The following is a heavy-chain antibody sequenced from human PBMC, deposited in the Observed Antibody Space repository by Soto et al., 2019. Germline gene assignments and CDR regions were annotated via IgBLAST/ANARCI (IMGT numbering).Heavy chain of an antibody. CDR1: GFTFDDYA. D-gene: IGHD5-18*01. Sequence: PGGSLRLSCAASGFTFDDYAMHWVRQAPGKGLEWVSLISWDGGSTYYADSVKGRFTISRDNSKNSLYLQMNSLRAEDTALYYCAKAGRKDTAMVPYYYGMDVWGQGTTVTVSS. J-gene: IGHJ6*02. CDR2: ISWDGGST. CDR3: AKAGRKDTAMVPYYYGMDV. V-gene: IGHV3-43D*04.